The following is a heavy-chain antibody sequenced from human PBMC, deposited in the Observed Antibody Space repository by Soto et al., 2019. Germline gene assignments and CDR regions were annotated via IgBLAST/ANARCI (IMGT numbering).Heavy chain of an antibody. J-gene: IGHJ4*02. CDR2: ISYDGSNK. D-gene: IGHD4-17*01. V-gene: IGHV3-30-3*01. CDR1: GFTFSSYA. Sequence: GGSLRLSCAASGFTFSSYAMHWVRQAPGKGLEWVAVISYDGSNKYYADSVKGRFTISRDNSKNTLYLQMNSLRAEDTAVYYCARDYGDYYFDYWGQGTLVTVSS. CDR3: ARDYGDYYFDY.